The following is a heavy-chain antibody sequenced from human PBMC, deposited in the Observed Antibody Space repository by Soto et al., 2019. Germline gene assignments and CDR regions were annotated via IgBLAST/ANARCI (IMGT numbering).Heavy chain of an antibody. CDR1: GFTVSSNY. J-gene: IGHJ6*02. CDR2: IYSGGST. CDR3: ARVGASDTAMVTDGVRYYYYGMDV. Sequence: GGSLRLSCAASGFTVSSNYMSWVRQAPGKGLEWVSVIYSGGSTYYADSVKGRFTISRDNSKNTLYLQMNSLRAEDTAVYYCARVGASDTAMVTDGVRYYYYGMDVWGQGTTVTVSS. V-gene: IGHV3-53*01. D-gene: IGHD5-18*01.